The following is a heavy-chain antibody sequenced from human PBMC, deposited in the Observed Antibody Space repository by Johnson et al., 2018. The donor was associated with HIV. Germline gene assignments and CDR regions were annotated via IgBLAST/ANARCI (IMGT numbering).Heavy chain of an antibody. V-gene: IGHV3-20*04. CDR1: GFTFDDYG. J-gene: IGHJ3*02. CDR3: ASLRNRAMFRAFDI. D-gene: IGHD1-14*01. Sequence: VQLVESWGGVVRPGGSLRLSCAASGFTFDDYGLSWVRHAPGKGLEWVSGINWNGGSTGYADSVKGRFTISRDNAKNSLYLQMNSLRAEDTALYYCASLRNRAMFRAFDIWGQGTMVTVSS. CDR2: INWNGGST.